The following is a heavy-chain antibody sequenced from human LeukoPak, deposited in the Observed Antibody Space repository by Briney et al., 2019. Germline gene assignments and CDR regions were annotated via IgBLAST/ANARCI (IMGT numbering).Heavy chain of an antibody. D-gene: IGHD3-22*01. CDR1: GDSVSSNSAA. CDR2: TYYRSKWYN. Sequence: SQTLSLTCAISGDSVSSNSAAWNWIRQSPSRGLEWLGKTYYRSKWYNDYAVSVKSRITINPDTSKNQFSLQLNSVTPEDTAVYYCARAGYYDSSGLINDAFDIWGQGAMVTVSS. V-gene: IGHV6-1*01. CDR3: ARAGYYDSSGLINDAFDI. J-gene: IGHJ3*02.